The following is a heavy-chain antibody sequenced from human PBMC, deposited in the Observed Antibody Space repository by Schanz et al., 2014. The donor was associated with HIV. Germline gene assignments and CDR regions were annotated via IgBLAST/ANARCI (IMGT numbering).Heavy chain of an antibody. V-gene: IGHV3-11*04. CDR2: ISATGAYI. CDR1: GFTFNDYY. Sequence: QVQVVESGGCVVRPWRSLRLSCAASGFTFNDYYMTWIRQAPGKGLEWVAFISATGAYIYYADSVKGRFTISRDNAKNSLYLQMNSLRAEDTAVYYCASQYPLGYCSFGSCAPFGYWGQGTLVTVSS. J-gene: IGHJ4*02. CDR3: ASQYPLGYCSFGSCAPFGY. D-gene: IGHD2-15*01.